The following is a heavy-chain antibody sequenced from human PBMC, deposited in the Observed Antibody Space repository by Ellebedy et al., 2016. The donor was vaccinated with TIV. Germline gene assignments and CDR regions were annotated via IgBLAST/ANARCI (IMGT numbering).Heavy chain of an antibody. CDR3: ARDRISASGIFDY. J-gene: IGHJ4*02. V-gene: IGHV3-30*03. D-gene: IGHD6-13*01. CDR1: GFTFSRYG. Sequence: GGSLRLSCAASGFTFSRYGMHWVRQAPGRGLEWVSFISYDGSNKYYVDSVKGRFTVSRDNSKNTLDLQMNSLRAEDTAVYYCARDRISASGIFDYWGQGTLVTVSS. CDR2: ISYDGSNK.